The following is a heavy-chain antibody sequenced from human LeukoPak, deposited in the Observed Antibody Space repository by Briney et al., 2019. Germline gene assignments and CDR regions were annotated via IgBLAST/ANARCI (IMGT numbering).Heavy chain of an antibody. CDR3: ARSNSYGYSPPDY. CDR1: GGSISSYY. V-gene: IGHV4-59*08. J-gene: IGHJ4*02. CDR2: IYYRGST. D-gene: IGHD5-18*01. Sequence: PSETLSLTCIVSGGSISSYYWGWIRQPPGKGLEWIGYIYYRGSTNYNPSLKSRVTISVDTSKNQFSLKLSSVTAADTAVYYCARSNSYGYSPPDYWGQGTLVTVSS.